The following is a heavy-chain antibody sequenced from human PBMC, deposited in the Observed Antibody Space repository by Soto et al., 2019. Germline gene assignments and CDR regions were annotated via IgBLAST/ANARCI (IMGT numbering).Heavy chain of an antibody. D-gene: IGHD5-12*01. Sequence: GASVKVSCKASGYTFTGYYMHWVRQAPGQGLEWMGWISAYNGNTNYAQKLQGRVTMTTDTSTSTAYMELRSLRSDDTAVYYCAREGGELVANWFDPWGQGTLVTVSS. V-gene: IGHV1-18*04. CDR2: ISAYNGNT. J-gene: IGHJ5*02. CDR3: AREGGELVANWFDP. CDR1: GYTFTGYY.